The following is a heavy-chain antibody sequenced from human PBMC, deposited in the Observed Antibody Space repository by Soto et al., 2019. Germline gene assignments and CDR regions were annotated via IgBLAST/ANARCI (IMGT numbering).Heavy chain of an antibody. Sequence: QVQLVQSEAEVKKPGSSVKVSCEASGGTFSSYTISWVRQAPGQGLEWMGRIIPILGIANYAQKFQGRVTITADKSTSTAYMELSSLRSEDTAVYYCASWPSAAMDLAAFDICCQGTMVTVSS. CDR1: GGTFSSYT. J-gene: IGHJ3*02. D-gene: IGHD2-2*01. V-gene: IGHV1-69*02. CDR2: IIPILGIA. CDR3: ASWPSAAMDLAAFDI.